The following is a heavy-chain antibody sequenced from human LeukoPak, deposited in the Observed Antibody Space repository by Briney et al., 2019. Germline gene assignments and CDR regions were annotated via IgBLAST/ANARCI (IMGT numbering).Heavy chain of an antibody. V-gene: IGHV4-4*07. D-gene: IGHD3-9*01. CDR1: GGSISSYY. CDR3: ARSPEGYDILTGYSSFANWFDP. J-gene: IGHJ5*02. Sequence: AETLSLTCTVSGGSISSYYWSWIRQPAGKGLEWIGRIYTSGSTNYNPSLKSRVTISVDTSKNQFSLKLSSVTAADTAVYYCARSPEGYDILTGYSSFANWFDPWGQGTLVTVSS. CDR2: IYTSGST.